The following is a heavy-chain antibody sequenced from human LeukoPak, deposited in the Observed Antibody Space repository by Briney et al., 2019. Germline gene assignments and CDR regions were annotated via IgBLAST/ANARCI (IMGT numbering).Heavy chain of an antibody. CDR1: GYFFTGYY. J-gene: IGHJ4*02. Sequence: GASVTVSCKASGYFFTGYYMLWVRDPPGPGQESRGWINPNTGGTNYAHTFPGRVTMTRDTSISTAYMELSRLRSDDTAVYYCARDRPPQLVRPFDYWGQGTLVTVSS. CDR2: INPNTGGT. V-gene: IGHV1-2*07. D-gene: IGHD6-13*01. CDR3: ARDRPPQLVRPFDY.